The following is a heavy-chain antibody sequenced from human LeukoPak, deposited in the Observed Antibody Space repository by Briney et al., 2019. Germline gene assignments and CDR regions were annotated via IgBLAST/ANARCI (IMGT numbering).Heavy chain of an antibody. Sequence: PSETLSLTCTLSGGSLSRLHWSWIPQPPGKGPESTGYIYYSGSTNYNPSLKSRVTISVDTSKHQFPLKLSSVTAADTAVYYCASATTTPGTTDFDYWGQGTLGAVSS. CDR1: GGSLSRLH. V-gene: IGHV4-59*08. D-gene: IGHD1-7*01. CDR3: ASATTTPGTTDFDY. CDR2: IYYSGST. J-gene: IGHJ4*02.